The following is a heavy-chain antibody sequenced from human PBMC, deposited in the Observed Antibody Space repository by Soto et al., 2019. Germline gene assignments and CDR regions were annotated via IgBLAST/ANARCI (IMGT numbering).Heavy chain of an antibody. J-gene: IGHJ6*02. Sequence: LGESLKISCKGSGYSFTSYWISWVRQMPGKGLEWMGRIDPSDSYTNYSPSFQGHVTISADKSISTAYLQWSSLKASDTAMYYCARQNLNYGYYYYYGMDVWGQGTTVTVSS. CDR1: GYSFTSYW. D-gene: IGHD4-17*01. V-gene: IGHV5-10-1*01. CDR2: IDPSDSYT. CDR3: ARQNLNYGYYYYYGMDV.